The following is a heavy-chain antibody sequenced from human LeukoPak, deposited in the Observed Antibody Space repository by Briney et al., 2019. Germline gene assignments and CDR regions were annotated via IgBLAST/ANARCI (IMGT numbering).Heavy chain of an antibody. Sequence: SETLSLTCTVSGVSISSGYWSWIRQPPGKGLEWIGYIYYSGSTNYNPSLEGRVSMSLDTSKTQFSLNLRSVTAADTAVYYCARYVRNSGTFYLDYWGQGTLVTVSS. CDR2: IYYSGST. J-gene: IGHJ4*02. D-gene: IGHD1-26*01. V-gene: IGHV4-59*01. CDR3: ARYVRNSGTFYLDY. CDR1: GVSISSGY.